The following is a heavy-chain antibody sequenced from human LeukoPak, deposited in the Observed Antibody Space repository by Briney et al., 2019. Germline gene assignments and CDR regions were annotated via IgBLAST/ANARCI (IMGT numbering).Heavy chain of an antibody. V-gene: IGHV3-53*01. CDR2: IYSGGST. J-gene: IGHJ4*02. CDR1: GFTFSNYG. D-gene: IGHD3-22*01. CDR3: ARRAGDYSHPYDY. Sequence: GGSLRLSCAASGFTFSNYGMYWVRQAPGKGLEWVSFIYSGGSTQYSDSVKGRFTISRDNSKNTLYLQMNSLRAEDTAVYYCARRAGDYSHPYDYWGQGTLVTVSS.